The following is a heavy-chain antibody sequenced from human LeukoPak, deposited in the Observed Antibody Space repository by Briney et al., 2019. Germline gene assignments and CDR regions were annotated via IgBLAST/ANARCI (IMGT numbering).Heavy chain of an antibody. Sequence: SETLSLTCTVSGGSISSSSYYWGWIRQPPGKGLEWIGSIYYSGSTYYNPSLKSRVTISVDTSKNQFSLKLSSVTAADTAVYYCARLKPYCSSTSCYPRGGYFDYWGQGTLVTVSS. D-gene: IGHD2-2*01. CDR3: ARLKPYCSSTSCYPRGGYFDY. CDR2: IYYSGST. CDR1: GGSISSSSYY. V-gene: IGHV4-39*01. J-gene: IGHJ4*02.